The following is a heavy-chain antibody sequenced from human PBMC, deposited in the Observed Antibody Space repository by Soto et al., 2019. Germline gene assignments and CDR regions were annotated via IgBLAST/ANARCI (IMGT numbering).Heavy chain of an antibody. V-gene: IGHV1-8*01. CDR1: GYTFTSYD. Sequence: QVQLVQSGAEVKQPGASVKVSCKASGYTFTSYDINWVRQATGQGLEWMGRMNPNSGDTGLAQKFQGRITMTRNTSITTAYMELSSLRSEDTAVYYCARDGSKIDGYGVQLGYWGQGTVVTVSS. CDR3: ARDGSKIDGYGVQLGY. D-gene: IGHD4-17*01. CDR2: MNPNSGDT. J-gene: IGHJ4*02.